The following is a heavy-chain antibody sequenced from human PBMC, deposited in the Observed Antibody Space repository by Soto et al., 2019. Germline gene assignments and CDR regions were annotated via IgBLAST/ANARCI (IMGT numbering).Heavy chain of an antibody. CDR2: INFRGIIT. CDR3: AKVAPFILGSPF. Sequence: PGGSLRLSCVDSGVTFSNFEMNWVRQAPGKGLEWVSYINFRGIITSYADSVKGRFSISRDNAKNSLFLEMNNLTADDAGVYYCAKVAPFILGSPFWGQGTLVTVSS. D-gene: IGHD2-21*01. J-gene: IGHJ4*02. V-gene: IGHV3-48*03. CDR1: GVTFSNFE.